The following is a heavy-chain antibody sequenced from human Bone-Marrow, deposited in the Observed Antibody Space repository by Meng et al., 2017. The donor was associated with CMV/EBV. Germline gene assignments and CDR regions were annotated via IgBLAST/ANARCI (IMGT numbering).Heavy chain of an antibody. D-gene: IGHD3-16*01. J-gene: IGHJ4*02. Sequence: GSLRLSCTVSGGSISSSGNYYWGWIRQPPGKGLEWIGSIYYSGGTYYNPSLKDRVTISVDTSNNQFSLRLSSVTAADTAVYYCAKLRLGYWGQGTLVTVSS. V-gene: IGHV4-39*07. CDR3: AKLRLGY. CDR2: IYYSGGT. CDR1: GGSISSSGNYY.